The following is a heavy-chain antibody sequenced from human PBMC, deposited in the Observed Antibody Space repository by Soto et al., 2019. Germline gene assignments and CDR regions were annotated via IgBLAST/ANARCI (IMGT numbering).Heavy chain of an antibody. CDR1: GFTFSSYS. Sequence: GGSLRLSCAASGFTFSSYSMNWVRQAPGKGLEWVSYISSSSSTIYYADSVKGRFTISRDNAKNSLYLQMNSLRAEDTAVYYCARDQSQSSYYYYYMDVWGKGTTVTVSS. CDR3: ARDQSQSSYYYYYMDV. J-gene: IGHJ6*03. V-gene: IGHV3-48*01. CDR2: ISSSSSTI. D-gene: IGHD3-10*01.